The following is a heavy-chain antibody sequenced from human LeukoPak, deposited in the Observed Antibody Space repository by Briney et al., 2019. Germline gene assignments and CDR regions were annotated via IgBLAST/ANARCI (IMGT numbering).Heavy chain of an antibody. CDR1: RSIFSNYA. J-gene: IGHJ3*02. CDR2: ISGSGGTT. V-gene: IGHV3-23*01. D-gene: IGHD3-9*01. Sequence: PGGSVSLSCSASRSIFSNYAMTWERQAPGNGLEGGSTISGSGGTTDHADSGKGRITIARDNSKNTVFLHMKSLRVEDTALYYCATFDILPGYAHGPFHICGDGTMVTVSS. CDR3: ATFDILPGYAHGPFHI.